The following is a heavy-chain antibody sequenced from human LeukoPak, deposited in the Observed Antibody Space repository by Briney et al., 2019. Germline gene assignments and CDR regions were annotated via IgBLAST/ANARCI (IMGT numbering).Heavy chain of an antibody. CDR2: ISYDGSNK. Sequence: GGSLRLSCAASGFTFSSYGMHWVRQAPGKGLEWVAVISYDGSNKYYADSVKGRFTISRDNSKNTLYPQMNSLRAEDTAVYYCAKSANYYYGMDVWGQGTTVTVSS. CDR1: GFTFSSYG. J-gene: IGHJ6*02. V-gene: IGHV3-30*18. CDR3: AKSANYYYGMDV.